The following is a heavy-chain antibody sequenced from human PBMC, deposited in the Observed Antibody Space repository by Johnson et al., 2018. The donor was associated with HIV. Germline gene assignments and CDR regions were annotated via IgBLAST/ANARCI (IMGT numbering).Heavy chain of an antibody. V-gene: IGHV3-NL1*01. Sequence: QVQLVESGGGVVQPGRSLRLSCAASGFTFSSYAMHWVRQAPGKGLEWVSVIYSGASTYYSDSVKGRFTISRDNSKNTLYLQMNGLRPQDTALYYCAKGRRELLLPPDAFDFWGQGTLVTVSS. CDR1: GFTFSSYA. J-gene: IGHJ3*01. D-gene: IGHD2-15*01. CDR3: AKGRRELLLPPDAFDF. CDR2: IYSGAST.